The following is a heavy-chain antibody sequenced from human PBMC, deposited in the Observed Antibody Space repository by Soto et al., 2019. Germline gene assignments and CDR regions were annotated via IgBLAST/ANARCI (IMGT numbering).Heavy chain of an antibody. J-gene: IGHJ6*02. CDR2: FDPEDGET. CDR1: GYTLTELS. Sequence: ASVKVSCKVSGYTLTELSMHWVRQAPGKGLEWMGGFDPEDGETIYAQKFQGRVTMTEDTSTDTAYMELSSLRSEDTAVYYCATTHPQSRSGSHRYYYYYGMDVWGQGTTVTVSS. D-gene: IGHD3-10*01. CDR3: ATTHPQSRSGSHRYYYYYGMDV. V-gene: IGHV1-24*01.